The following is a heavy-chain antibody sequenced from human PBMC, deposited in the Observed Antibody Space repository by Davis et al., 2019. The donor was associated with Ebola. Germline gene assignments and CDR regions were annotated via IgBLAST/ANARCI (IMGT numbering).Heavy chain of an antibody. V-gene: IGHV3-30*04. CDR3: TTLETYYPFDY. J-gene: IGHJ4*02. D-gene: IGHD3-10*01. CDR2: ISYDGSNK. Sequence: PGGSLRLSCAASGFTFSSYAMHWVRQAPGKGLEWVAVISYDGSNKYYADSVKGRFTISRDNSKNTLYLQINSLKTEDTAVYYCTTLETYYPFDYWGQGTLVTVSS. CDR1: GFTFSSYA.